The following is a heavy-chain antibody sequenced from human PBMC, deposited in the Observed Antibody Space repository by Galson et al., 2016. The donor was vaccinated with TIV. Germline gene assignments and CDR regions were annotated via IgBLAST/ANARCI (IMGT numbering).Heavy chain of an antibody. Sequence: LSLTCTVSGGSINSDGYHWSWIRQSAGKEPEWIGRIYSSGSTNYNPSLWSRVTISLDVSRNQLERKLSSVTAADTALYYCARRVVGTGYEYWGQGILVTVSS. CDR2: IYSSGST. CDR3: ARRVVGTGYEY. V-gene: IGHV4-61*02. J-gene: IGHJ4*02. CDR1: GGSINSDGYH. D-gene: IGHD6-13*01.